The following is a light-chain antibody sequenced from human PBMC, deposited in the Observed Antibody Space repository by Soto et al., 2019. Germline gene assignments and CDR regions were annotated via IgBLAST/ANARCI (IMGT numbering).Light chain of an antibody. CDR2: DAS. Sequence: DIQMTQSPSSLSASVGDTITITCRASQGISNSLNWYQLKPGEAPKLLIYDASNLATGVPSRFSGSGSGTHFTFTVSSLQTEDLATYYCHQYNNDPFTFGPGTKV. J-gene: IGKJ3*01. CDR3: HQYNNDPFT. V-gene: IGKV1-33*01. CDR1: QGISNS.